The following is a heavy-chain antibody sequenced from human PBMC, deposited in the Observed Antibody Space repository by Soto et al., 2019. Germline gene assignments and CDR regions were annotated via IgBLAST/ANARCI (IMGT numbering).Heavy chain of an antibody. CDR2: ISGSGGNT. D-gene: IGHD4-17*01. CDR1: GFSFSSYA. CDR3: ASHYGPDAFDI. V-gene: IGHV3-23*01. J-gene: IGHJ3*02. Sequence: PGGSLRLSCAASGFSFSSYAMSWVRQAPGKGLEWVSGISGSGGNTYYADSVKGRFTISRDNAKNTLYLQMNSLRDEDTAVYYCASHYGPDAFDIWGQGTMVTVSS.